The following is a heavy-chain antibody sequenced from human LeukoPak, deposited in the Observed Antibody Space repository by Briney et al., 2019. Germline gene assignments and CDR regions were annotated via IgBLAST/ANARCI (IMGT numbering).Heavy chain of an antibody. J-gene: IGHJ4*02. Sequence: GSLRLSCAASGFTFSSYVMNWIRQPPGKGLEWIGEINHSGSTSNHNPSLKSRVTMSVDTSKNQFSLKLSSVTAADTAVYYCARKSGYARDYWGQGNLVTVSS. CDR1: GFTFSSYV. CDR3: ARKSGYARDY. V-gene: IGHV4-34*01. D-gene: IGHD5-12*01. CDR2: INHSGST.